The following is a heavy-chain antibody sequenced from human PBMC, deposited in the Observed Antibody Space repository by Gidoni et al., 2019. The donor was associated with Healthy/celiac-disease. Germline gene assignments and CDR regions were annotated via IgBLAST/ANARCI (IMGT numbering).Heavy chain of an antibody. CDR1: GFTFSSYA. J-gene: IGHJ4*02. Sequence: EVQLLEPGGGLVQPGGSLRLFCAASGFTFSSYALSWVRQAPGKGLEWVSAISGSGGSTYYADSVKGRFTISRDNSKNTLYLQMNSLRAEDTAVYYCAKDPGIVGATRDYWGQGTLVTVSS. V-gene: IGHV3-23*01. CDR2: ISGSGGST. D-gene: IGHD1-26*01. CDR3: AKDPGIVGATRDY.